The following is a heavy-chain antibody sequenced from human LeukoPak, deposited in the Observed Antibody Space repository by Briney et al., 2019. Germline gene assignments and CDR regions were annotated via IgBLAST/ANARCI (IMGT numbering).Heavy chain of an antibody. Sequence: GGSLRLSCASSGVTFSSYGMHWVRQAPGKGLEWVALISSDGNDKLYGDSVKGRSTISRDDSKSTLYLQMNSLRAEDTAVYYCTTKVIRGNSGDDYDDWGQGTLVTVSS. CDR1: GVTFSSYG. J-gene: IGHJ4*02. V-gene: IGHV3-30*03. CDR3: TTKVIRGNSGDDYDD. CDR2: ISSDGNDK. D-gene: IGHD5-12*01.